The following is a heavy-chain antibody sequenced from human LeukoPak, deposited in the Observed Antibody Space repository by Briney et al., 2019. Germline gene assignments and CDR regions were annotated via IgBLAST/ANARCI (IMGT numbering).Heavy chain of an antibody. D-gene: IGHD3-16*02. CDR2: INHSGST. CDR3: ARRGPDYVWGSYRSAFDY. J-gene: IGHJ4*02. Sequence: SETLSLTCTVSGGSISSYYWSWIRQPPGKGLEWIGEINHSGSTNYNPSLKSRVTISVDTSKNQFSLKLSSVTAADTAVYYCARRGPDYVWGSYRSAFDYWGQGTLVTVSS. V-gene: IGHV4-34*01. CDR1: GGSISSYY.